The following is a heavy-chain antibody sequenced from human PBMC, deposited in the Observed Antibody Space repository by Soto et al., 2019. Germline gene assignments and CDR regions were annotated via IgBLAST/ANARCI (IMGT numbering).Heavy chain of an antibody. D-gene: IGHD2-2*01. Sequence: GGSLRLSCAATGFTFSGYSMSWVRQAPGRGLEWVSHISSSGSVVYYADSVKGRFTISRDNAQNSLYLQMSDLRAEDTAVYYCARGPLVYCTSTRCYFNYWGQGTLVTISS. J-gene: IGHJ4*02. CDR1: GFTFSGYS. V-gene: IGHV3-48*01. CDR2: ISSSGSVV. CDR3: ARGPLVYCTSTRCYFNY.